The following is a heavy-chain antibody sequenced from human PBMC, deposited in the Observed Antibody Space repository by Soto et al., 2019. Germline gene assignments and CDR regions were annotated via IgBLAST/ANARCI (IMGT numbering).Heavy chain of an antibody. J-gene: IGHJ5*02. CDR3: AKTMARLGGYDMNWLAP. Sequence: GGSLRLSCAASGFAFSSHPMSWVRQAPERGLEWVSGISDGGDLTYNADSVKGRFTVTRDNSKNTLFLQMNSLRVEDTAVYYCAKTMARLGGYDMNWLAPWGQGTMVTVSS. V-gene: IGHV3-23*01. D-gene: IGHD5-12*01. CDR1: GFAFSSHP. CDR2: ISDGGDLT.